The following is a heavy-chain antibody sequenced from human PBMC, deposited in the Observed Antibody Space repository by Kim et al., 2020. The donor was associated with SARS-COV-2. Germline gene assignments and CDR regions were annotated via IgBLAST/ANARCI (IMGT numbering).Heavy chain of an antibody. CDR1: GYTLTELS. D-gene: IGHD6-19*01. V-gene: IGHV1-24*01. Sequence: VKVSCKVSGYTLTELSMHWVRQAPGKGLEWMGGFDPEDVKTIYARKFQGRVTMTEDTSTDTAYLELGSLRSEDTAVYYCATGVAVAGTPSDYYYHYGMDAWGQGTTVTVSS. CDR2: FDPEDVKT. J-gene: IGHJ6*02. CDR3: ATGVAVAGTPSDYYYHYGMDA.